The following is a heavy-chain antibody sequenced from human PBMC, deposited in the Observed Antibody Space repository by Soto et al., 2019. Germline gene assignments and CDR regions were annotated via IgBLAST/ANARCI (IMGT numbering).Heavy chain of an antibody. Sequence: ASVKVSCKASGGTFSSYAISWVRQAPGQGLEWMGGIIPIFGTANYAQRFQGRVTITADESTSTAYMELSSLRSEDTAVYYCARRGDYYDSSGPTFYYYYGMDVWGQGTTVTVSS. CDR3: ARRGDYYDSSGPTFYYYYGMDV. V-gene: IGHV1-69*13. D-gene: IGHD3-22*01. J-gene: IGHJ6*02. CDR1: GGTFSSYA. CDR2: IIPIFGTA.